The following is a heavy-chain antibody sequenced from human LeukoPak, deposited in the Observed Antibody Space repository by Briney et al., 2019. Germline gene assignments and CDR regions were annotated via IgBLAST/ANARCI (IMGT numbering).Heavy chain of an antibody. CDR1: GFTFSSYA. CDR2: ISGGGGST. J-gene: IGHJ4*02. D-gene: IGHD3-22*01. Sequence: GGSLRLSCAASGFTFSSYAMRWVHQAPGKGLEWVSAISGGGGSTYYADSVKGRFTISRDNSKNTLYLQMNSLRAEDTAVYYCAKDLITIIVVVIPYFDYWGQGTLVTVSS. V-gene: IGHV3-23*01. CDR3: AKDLITIIVVVIPYFDY.